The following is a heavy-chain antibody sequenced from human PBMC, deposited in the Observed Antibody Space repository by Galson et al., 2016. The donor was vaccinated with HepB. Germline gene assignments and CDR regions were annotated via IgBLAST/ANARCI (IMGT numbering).Heavy chain of an antibody. Sequence: NYNPSLKRRVTISVDTPKNQFSLTMTSVTAADTAVYYCATIVPPGLLTPIPSGVDFWGQGTTVTVSS. D-gene: IGHD3/OR15-3a*01. V-gene: IGHV4-59*01. CDR3: ATIVPPGLLTPIPSGVDF. J-gene: IGHJ6*02.